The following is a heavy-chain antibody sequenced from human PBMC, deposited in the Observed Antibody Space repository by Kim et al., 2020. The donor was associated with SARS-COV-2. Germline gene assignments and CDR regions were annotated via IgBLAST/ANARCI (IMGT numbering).Heavy chain of an antibody. V-gene: IGHV3-33*06. D-gene: IGHD3-3*01. CDR3: AKDRYDFWSGYCLRTIDY. J-gene: IGHJ4*02. Sequence: KGRFTISRDNSKNTLYLQMNSLRAEDTAVYYCAKDRYDFWSGYCLRTIDYWGQGTLVTVSS.